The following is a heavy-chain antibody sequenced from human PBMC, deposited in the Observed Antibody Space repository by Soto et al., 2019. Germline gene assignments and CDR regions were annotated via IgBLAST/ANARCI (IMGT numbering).Heavy chain of an antibody. CDR1: GFTFSNAW. CDR3: TTDPIGDYFPVPAGDYYGMDV. Sequence: GGSLRLSCAASGFTFSNAWMNWVRQAPGKGLEWVGRIKSKTDGGTTDYAAPVKGRFTISRDDSKNTLYLQMNSLKTEDTAVYYCTTDPIGDYFPVPAGDYYGMDVWGQGTTVTVSS. D-gene: IGHD2-2*01. CDR2: IKSKTDGGTT. V-gene: IGHV3-15*07. J-gene: IGHJ6*02.